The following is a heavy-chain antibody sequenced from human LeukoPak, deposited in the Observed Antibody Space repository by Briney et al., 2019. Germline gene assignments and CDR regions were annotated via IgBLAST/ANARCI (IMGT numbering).Heavy chain of an antibody. CDR1: GGSISSYY. CDR3: ARGPSGWYLYGDP. CDR2: IYYSGST. Sequence: SETLFLTCTVSGGSISSYYWSWIRQPPGKGLEWIGYIYYSGSTNYNPSLKSRVTISVDTSKNQFSLKLSSVTAADTAVYYCARGPSGWYLYGDPWGQGTLVTVSS. V-gene: IGHV4-59*01. J-gene: IGHJ5*02. D-gene: IGHD6-19*01.